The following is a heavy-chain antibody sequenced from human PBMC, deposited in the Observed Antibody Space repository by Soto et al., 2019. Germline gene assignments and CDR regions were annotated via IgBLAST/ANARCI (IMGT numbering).Heavy chain of an antibody. CDR2: IYSTGRT. V-gene: IGHV4-61*08. Sequence: PSETLSLTCTVSGGSVNSDGYYWSWIRQPPGKGLEWIGYIYSTGRTNYNPSLMSRVTISLDTSRNQFSLKLSSVTAADTAVFYCAREYSNSPEAFDSWGQGTMMTVYS. D-gene: IGHD1-26*01. J-gene: IGHJ4*02. CDR3: AREYSNSPEAFDS. CDR1: GGSVNSDGYY.